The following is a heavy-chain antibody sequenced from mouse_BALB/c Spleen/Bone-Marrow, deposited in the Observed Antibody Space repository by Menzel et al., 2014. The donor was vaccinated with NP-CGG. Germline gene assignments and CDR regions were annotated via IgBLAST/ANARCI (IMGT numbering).Heavy chain of an antibody. CDR3: TRGGNWDDFDY. J-gene: IGHJ2*01. CDR1: GFTFSSFG. Sequence: EVQLVESGGGLVQPGGSRKLSCAASGFTFSSFGMHWVRQAPGKGLEWVAYISSGSSNIYYEDTVKGRFTISRDNPKNTLFLQMTSLRSEDTAMYYCTRGGNWDDFDYWGQGTTLTVSS. V-gene: IGHV5-17*02. D-gene: IGHD4-1*01. CDR2: ISSGSSNI.